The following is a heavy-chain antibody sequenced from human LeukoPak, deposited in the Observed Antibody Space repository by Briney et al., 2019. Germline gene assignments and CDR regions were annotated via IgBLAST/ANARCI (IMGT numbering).Heavy chain of an antibody. D-gene: IGHD5-18*01. Sequence: GGSLRLSCAASGFAFSTYWMSWIRQAPGKGLEWVSYISSSGSTIYYADSVKGRFTISRDNAKNSLYLQMNSLRAEDTAVYYCARSTWIQLWTDAFDIWGQGTMVTVSS. CDR2: ISSSGSTI. CDR1: GFAFSTYW. CDR3: ARSTWIQLWTDAFDI. V-gene: IGHV3-11*01. J-gene: IGHJ3*02.